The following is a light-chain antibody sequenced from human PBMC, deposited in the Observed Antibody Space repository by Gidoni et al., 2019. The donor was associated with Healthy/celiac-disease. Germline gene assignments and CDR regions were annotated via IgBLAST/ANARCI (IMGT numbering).Light chain of an antibody. CDR2: YKSDSDK. J-gene: IGLJ2*01. Sequence: QAVLSYPASLPPSPVASASLTSTSRSGINVGTSRIYWYQQKPGSPPQYLLRYKSDSDKQQGPGVPSRFSGSKDASANAGILLISGLQSEDEADYYCMIWHSSAWVFGGGTKLTVL. V-gene: IGLV5-45*01. CDR3: MIWHSSAWV. CDR1: SGINVGTSR.